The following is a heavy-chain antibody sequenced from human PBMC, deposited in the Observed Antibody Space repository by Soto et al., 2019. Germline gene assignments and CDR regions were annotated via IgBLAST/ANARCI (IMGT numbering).Heavy chain of an antibody. D-gene: IGHD6-19*01. V-gene: IGHV1-8*01. CDR3: ARWGSSGWYDYYYYGMDV. CDR1: GYTFTSYD. CDR2: MNPNSGNT. J-gene: IGHJ6*02. Sequence: ASVKVSCKASGYTFTSYDINWVRQSTGQGLEWMGWMNPNSGNTGYAQKFQGRVTMTRNTSISTAYMELSSLRSEDTAVYYCARWGSSGWYDYYYYGMDVWGQGTTVTVSS.